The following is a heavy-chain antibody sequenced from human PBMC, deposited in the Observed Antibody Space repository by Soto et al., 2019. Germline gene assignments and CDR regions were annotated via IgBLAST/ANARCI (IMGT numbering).Heavy chain of an antibody. CDR3: ARHGTYTNRLYAFDI. V-gene: IGHV4-59*08. Sequence: SETLSLTCTVSGGSISTYYWSWIRQPPGKGLEWIGHIDYSGSTDYKPSLKSRVTISRDTSKSLVSLKLSSVTAADTAVYYCARHGTYTNRLYAFDIWGQGTVVTVSS. D-gene: IGHD4-4*01. CDR2: IDYSGST. J-gene: IGHJ3*02. CDR1: GGSISTYY.